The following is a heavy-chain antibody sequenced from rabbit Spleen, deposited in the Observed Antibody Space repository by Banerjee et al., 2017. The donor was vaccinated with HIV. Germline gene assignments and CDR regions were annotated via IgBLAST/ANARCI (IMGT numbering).Heavy chain of an antibody. D-gene: IGHD8-1*01. CDR3: ARDTGTSFSTYGMDL. Sequence: EQLEESGGGLVKPEGSLTLTCKASGVSLNDKDVMCWVRQAQGKGLEWIACINIVTGKSVYANWAKGRFTMSRTSSTTVTLQMTSLTAADTATYFCARDTGTSFSTYGMDLWGQGTLVTVS. J-gene: IGHJ6*01. V-gene: IGHV1S45*01. CDR2: INIVTGKS. CDR1: GVSLNDKDV.